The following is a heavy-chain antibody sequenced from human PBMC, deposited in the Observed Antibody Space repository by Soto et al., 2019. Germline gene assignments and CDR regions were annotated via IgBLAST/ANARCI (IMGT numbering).Heavy chain of an antibody. D-gene: IGHD3-3*01. J-gene: IGHJ6*02. V-gene: IGHV1-8*01. CDR2: INPNSGNI. CDR3: ASCERFPRVGVDYYALDV. CDR1: GNTFTSYD. Sequence: GASVKVSCKASGNTFTSYDINWVRQATGHGLEWMGWINPNSGNIGYAQKFQGRVTMTRDTAIRTAYMEVSRLRSDDTAVYYCASCERFPRVGVDYYALDVWGQGTTVTVSS.